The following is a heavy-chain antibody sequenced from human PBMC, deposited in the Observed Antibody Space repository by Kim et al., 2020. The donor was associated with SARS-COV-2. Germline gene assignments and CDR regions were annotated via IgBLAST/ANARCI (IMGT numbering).Heavy chain of an antibody. CDR1: GDSIGNSTYY. J-gene: IGHJ4*02. V-gene: IGHV4-39*01. Sequence: SETLSLTCTVSGDSIGNSTYYWGWVRQSPGKGLEWIGSIYYSGTTYYNPSLQSRVTISVDTSKNQFSLKLSSVTAADTSIYYCARFVGRFTAMINYWGQG. D-gene: IGHD5-18*01. CDR2: IYYSGTT. CDR3: ARFVGRFTAMINY.